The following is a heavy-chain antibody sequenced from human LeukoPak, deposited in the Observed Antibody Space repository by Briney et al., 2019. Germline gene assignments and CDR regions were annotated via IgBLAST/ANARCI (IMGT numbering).Heavy chain of an antibody. V-gene: IGHV4-59*01. CDR3: ARGGYDSLHY. CDR1: GVSISSDY. Sequence: PSETLSLTCTVSGVSISSDYWSWVRQPPGKGLEWVWYIYSSGSTNYNPSLKSRVTISVDTSKNQFSLKLSSVTAADTAVYYCARGGYDSLHYWGQGTLVTVSS. J-gene: IGHJ4*02. CDR2: IYSSGST. D-gene: IGHD3-22*01.